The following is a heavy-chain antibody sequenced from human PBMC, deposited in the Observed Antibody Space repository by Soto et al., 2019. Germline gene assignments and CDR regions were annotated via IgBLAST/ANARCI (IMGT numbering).Heavy chain of an antibody. CDR1: GFRFSDYG. Sequence: QVHLVESGGGVVQPGTSLRLSCTASGFRFSDYGMDWVRQASGKGLEWVSRVLYDGSKKYYADSVKGRFTISRDNPRNTLYLQMDSLRADDTAVYYCVKDLALMGDYWGQGTPVTVSS. V-gene: IGHV3-30*18. D-gene: IGHD3-16*01. J-gene: IGHJ4*02. CDR2: VLYDGSKK. CDR3: VKDLALMGDY.